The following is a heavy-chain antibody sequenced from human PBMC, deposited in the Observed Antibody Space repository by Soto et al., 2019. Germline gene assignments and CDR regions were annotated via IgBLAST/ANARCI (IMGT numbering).Heavy chain of an antibody. CDR2: IYYSGST. CDR1: GGSISSSSYY. CDR3: ARVAVSSGLPYYYYYGMDV. Sequence: SETLSLTCTVSGGSISSSSYYWGWIRQPPGKGLEWIGSIYYSGSTYYNPSLKSRVTISVDTSKNQFSLKLSSVTAADTAVYYCARVAVSSGLPYYYYYGMDVWGQGTTVTVS. J-gene: IGHJ6*02. D-gene: IGHD3-22*01. V-gene: IGHV4-39*07.